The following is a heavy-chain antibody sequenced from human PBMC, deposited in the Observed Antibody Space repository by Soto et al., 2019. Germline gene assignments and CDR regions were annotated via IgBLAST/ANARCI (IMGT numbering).Heavy chain of an antibody. Sequence: ASVKVSCKASGYTFSSYAMHWVRQAPGQRLEWMGWINAGYGNTKSSQKFQDRVTISRDTSASTAYMELTSLRSEDTAVYYCARDTGDGTFEFWGQGTLVTVSS. J-gene: IGHJ4*02. CDR1: GYTFSSYA. D-gene: IGHD7-27*01. V-gene: IGHV1-3*01. CDR2: INAGYGNT. CDR3: ARDTGDGTFEF.